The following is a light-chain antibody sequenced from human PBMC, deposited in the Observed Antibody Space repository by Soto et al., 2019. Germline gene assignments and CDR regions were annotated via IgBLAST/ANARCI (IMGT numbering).Light chain of an antibody. CDR3: QQRSNWIT. CDR2: DAS. J-gene: IGKJ5*01. CDR1: QSVSTW. Sequence: EIVLTHSPATLSLSPGDTATLSCRASQSVSTWLTWYQQKPGQAPRLLIYDASNRATGIPARFSGSGSGTDFTLTICSLEPEDYAVYYCQQRSNWITFGQGTRLEIE. V-gene: IGKV3-11*01.